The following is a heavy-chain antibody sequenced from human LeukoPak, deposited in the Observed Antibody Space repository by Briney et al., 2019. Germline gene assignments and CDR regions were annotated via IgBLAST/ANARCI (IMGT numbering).Heavy chain of an antibody. D-gene: IGHD3-22*01. Sequence: NPSETLSLTCTVSGGSISSSSYYWGWIRQPPGKGLEWIGSIYYSGSTYYNPSLKSRVTISVDTSKNQFSLKLSSVTAADTAVYYCASIDSSGYLYYFDYWGQGTLVTVSS. J-gene: IGHJ4*02. CDR1: GGSISSSSYY. V-gene: IGHV4-39*01. CDR3: ASIDSSGYLYYFDY. CDR2: IYYSGST.